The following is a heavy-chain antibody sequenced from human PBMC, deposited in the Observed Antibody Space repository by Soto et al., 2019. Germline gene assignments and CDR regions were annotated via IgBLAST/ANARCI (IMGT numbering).Heavy chain of an antibody. CDR1: GFTFRNYA. V-gene: IGHV3-23*01. CDR3: AKDHYGSSSWPLDFDF. Sequence: EVQLLESGGGLVQPGGSLRLSCAASGFTFRNYAMSWVRQAPGKGLEWVSAISGDGGTTYYADSVKGRFTISRDNSKNTLYLQLHSLRAEDTASYYCAKDHYGSSSWPLDFDFWGQGTLVTVSP. D-gene: IGHD6-13*01. J-gene: IGHJ4*02. CDR2: ISGDGGTT.